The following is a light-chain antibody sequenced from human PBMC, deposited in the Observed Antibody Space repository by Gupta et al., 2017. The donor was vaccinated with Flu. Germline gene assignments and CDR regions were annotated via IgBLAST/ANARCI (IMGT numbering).Light chain of an antibody. V-gene: IGKV1-9*01. J-gene: IGKJ2*01. CDR3: QQGNSYPST. Sequence: PSFLSASVGDRVTITCRASQGIRSYLAWYQQKPGKAPKLLIYSASTLQSGVPSRFSGSGSGTEYTLTISSLQPEDFATYFCQQGNSYPSTFGQGTKLEIK. CDR2: SAS. CDR1: QGIRSY.